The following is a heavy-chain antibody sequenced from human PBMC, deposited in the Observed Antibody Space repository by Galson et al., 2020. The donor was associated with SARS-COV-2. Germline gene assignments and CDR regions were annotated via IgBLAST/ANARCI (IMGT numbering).Heavy chain of an antibody. CDR2: IKSKLDGETV. V-gene: IGHV3-15*01. Sequence: GESLQISCATSGFPFPTAWMSWVRRAPGKGLEWVGRIKSKLDGETVDYITSVNGRFIISRDDSKKTVYLQMNSLKTEDTALYYCTTGTTVAGGGYWGQGTLVTVSS. CDR1: GFPFPTAW. J-gene: IGHJ4*02. CDR3: TTGTTVAGGGY. D-gene: IGHD6-19*01.